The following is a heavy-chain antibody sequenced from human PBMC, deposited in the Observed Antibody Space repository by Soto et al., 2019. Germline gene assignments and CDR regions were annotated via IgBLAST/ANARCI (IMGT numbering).Heavy chain of an antibody. CDR3: AKRDTAMDAYGMDV. D-gene: IGHD5-18*01. V-gene: IGHV1-46*01. CDR2: INPSGGST. CDR1: GYTFTSYY. J-gene: IGHJ6*01. Sequence: ASVKVSSKASGYTFTSYYMHWVRQPPGQGHEWMGIINPSGGSTSYAQKFQGRDTMTRDTSTSTVYMELSSLRSEDTAVYYCAKRDTAMDAYGMDVWGQGTTVTVSS.